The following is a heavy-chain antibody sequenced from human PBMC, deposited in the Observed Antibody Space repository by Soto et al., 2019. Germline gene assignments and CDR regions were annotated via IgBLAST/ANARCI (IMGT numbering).Heavy chain of an antibody. CDR3: AKAVAGSGI. CDR2: INTGSTTL. CDR1: GFTFITYN. V-gene: IGHV3-48*01. J-gene: IGHJ3*02. Sequence: GGSLRLSCITSGFTFITYNMNWVRQAPGKGLEWISYINTGSTTLYYADSVKGRFTISRDNARNSLYLQMDSLGAEDTAVYYCAKAVAGSGIWGQGTMGTGSS. D-gene: IGHD6-19*01.